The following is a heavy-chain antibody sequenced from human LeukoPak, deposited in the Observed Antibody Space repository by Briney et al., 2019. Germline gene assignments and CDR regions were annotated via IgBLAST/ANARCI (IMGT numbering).Heavy chain of an antibody. CDR1: GFTFSRYA. CDR3: AKDVRGDYYGSGSPYPNYMDV. J-gene: IGHJ6*03. D-gene: IGHD3-10*01. V-gene: IGHV3-23*01. Sequence: GGSLRLSCADSGFTFSRYAMTWVRQAPGKGLEWVSAISGSGVSTYYADSVKGRFSISRDNSKNTLYLQMNSLRDEDTAIYYCAKDVRGDYYGSGSPYPNYMDVWGKGTMVTVSS. CDR2: ISGSGVST.